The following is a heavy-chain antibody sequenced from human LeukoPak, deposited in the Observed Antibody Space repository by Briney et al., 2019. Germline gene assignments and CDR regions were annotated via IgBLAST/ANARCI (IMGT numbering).Heavy chain of an antibody. CDR3: AGEEVGTVSAFNI. Sequence: GGSLRLSCAASGFTFSSHGMNWVRQAPGKGLEWVSSISSSGGSTYYADSVKGRFTIPRDSAMNSIYLQMNRLKVEDTALYYCAGEEVGTVSAFNIWGRGTTVTVSS. V-gene: IGHV3-21*04. J-gene: IGHJ3*02. D-gene: IGHD1-26*01. CDR1: GFTFSSHG. CDR2: ISSSGGST.